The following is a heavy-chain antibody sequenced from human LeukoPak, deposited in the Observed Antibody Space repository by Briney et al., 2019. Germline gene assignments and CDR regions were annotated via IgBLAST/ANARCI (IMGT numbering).Heavy chain of an antibody. Sequence: ASVKVSCKASGGTFSSYPISWVRQAPGQGLEWMGWISAYNGNTNYAQKLQGRVTMTTDTSTSTAYMELRSLRSDDTAVYYCARADYYDSNLFDYWGQGTLVTVSS. D-gene: IGHD3-22*01. V-gene: IGHV1-18*01. CDR3: ARADYYDSNLFDY. CDR1: GGTFSSYP. CDR2: ISAYNGNT. J-gene: IGHJ4*02.